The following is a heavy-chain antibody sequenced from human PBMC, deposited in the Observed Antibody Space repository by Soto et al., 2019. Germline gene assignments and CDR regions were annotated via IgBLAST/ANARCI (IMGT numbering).Heavy chain of an antibody. CDR2: IYYSGST. CDR1: GGSISPYY. Sequence: SETLSLTCTVSGGSISPYYWSWIRQPPGKGLEWIGFIYYSGSTSYNPSLKSRVTISVDTSKNQFSLNLNSVTAADTAVYYCARQAYCTSTTCYPFDPWGLGTLVTVSS. CDR3: ARQAYCTSTTCYPFDP. J-gene: IGHJ5*02. V-gene: IGHV4-59*08. D-gene: IGHD2-2*01.